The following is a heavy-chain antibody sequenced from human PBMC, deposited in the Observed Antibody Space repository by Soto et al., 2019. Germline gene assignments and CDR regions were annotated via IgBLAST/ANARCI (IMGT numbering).Heavy chain of an antibody. CDR2: ISDDGST. CDR1: GGSLTSHC. Sequence: PSETRSLTCTVSGGSLTSHCCGWLRQPPGQGLEFIGYISDDGSTNYNPALKSRVTISGATSKNQFSLRLSSVTAADTAVYYCARRGRAWYGGSIDMWGQGTMVT. V-gene: IGHV4-59*08. CDR3: ARRGRAWYGGSIDM. J-gene: IGHJ3*02. D-gene: IGHD6-19*01.